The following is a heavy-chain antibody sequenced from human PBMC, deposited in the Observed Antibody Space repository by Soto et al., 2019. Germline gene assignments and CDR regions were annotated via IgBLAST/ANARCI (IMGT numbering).Heavy chain of an antibody. CDR1: GGSISSGGYY. D-gene: IGHD3-10*01. Sequence: PSETLSLTCTVSGGSISSGGYYWSWIRQHPGKGLEWIGRIYTSGSTNYNPSLKSRVTMSVDTSKNQFSLKLSSVTAADTAVYYCARDPSYYGSGRNHYYYYGMDVWGQGTTVTVSS. CDR3: ARDPSYYGSGRNHYYYYGMDV. CDR2: IYTSGST. J-gene: IGHJ6*02. V-gene: IGHV4-61*02.